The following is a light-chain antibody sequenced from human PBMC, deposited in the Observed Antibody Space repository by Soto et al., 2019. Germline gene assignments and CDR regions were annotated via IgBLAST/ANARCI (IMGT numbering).Light chain of an antibody. J-gene: IGKJ4*01. Sequence: DIQMTQSPSSLSSSVGDRITITCQASQDISNYLTWYQQRPGKAPKLLIYDVSNLKTGVPSRFSGGGSGTHFTLTITSLQPEDVATYYCQQYYNLPLTFGGGTKV. CDR2: DVS. CDR1: QDISNY. CDR3: QQYYNLPLT. V-gene: IGKV1-33*01.